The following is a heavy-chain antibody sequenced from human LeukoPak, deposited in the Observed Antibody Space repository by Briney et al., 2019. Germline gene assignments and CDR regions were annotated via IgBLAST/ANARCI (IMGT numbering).Heavy chain of an antibody. CDR2: INHSGST. D-gene: IGHD6-6*01. CDR1: AGTISGYY. Sequence: SETPSLTCAVYAGTISGYYWSWIRQPPGQGMEWIGEINHSGSTNYNTSLKSRVIISVDTSKNQFSLRLPYATAAYTVGYYCARVRWDSSSSEDYWGQGILVTVSS. V-gene: IGHV4-34*01. CDR3: ARVRWDSSSSEDY. J-gene: IGHJ4*02.